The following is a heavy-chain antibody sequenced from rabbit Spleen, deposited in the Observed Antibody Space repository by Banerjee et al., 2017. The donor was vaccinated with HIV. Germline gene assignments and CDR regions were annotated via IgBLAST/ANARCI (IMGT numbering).Heavy chain of an antibody. CDR1: GFSFSSSYY. J-gene: IGHJ3*01. CDR2: IYTGSSGST. V-gene: IGHV1S40*01. CDR3: ARSTYTGTIIGYTATRLDL. Sequence: QSLEESGGGLVKPEGSLTLTCTASGFSFSSSYYMCWVRQAPGKGLEWIACIYTGSSGSTYYASWAKGRFTISKTSSTVTLQMTSLTAADTATYFCARSTYTGTIIGYTATRLDLWGPGTLVTVS. D-gene: IGHD7-1*01.